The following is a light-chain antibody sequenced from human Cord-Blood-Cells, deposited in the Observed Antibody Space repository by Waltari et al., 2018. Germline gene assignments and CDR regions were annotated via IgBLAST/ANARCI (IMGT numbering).Light chain of an antibody. J-gene: IGKJ4*01. V-gene: IGKV3-15*01. CDR3: QQYNNWPPLT. CDR1: QSVSSN. Sequence: EIVMTQYPATLSASPGEGATLSCRASQSVSSNLAWYQQKPGQAPRLLIYGASTRATGIPARFSGSGSGTEFTLTISSLQSEDFAVYYCQQYNNWPPLTFGGGTKVEIK. CDR2: GAS.